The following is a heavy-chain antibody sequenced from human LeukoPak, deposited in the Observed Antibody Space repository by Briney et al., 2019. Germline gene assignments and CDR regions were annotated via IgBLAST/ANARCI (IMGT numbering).Heavy chain of an antibody. Sequence: PGESLKISCKGSGYSFTSYWIGWVRQMPGKGLEWMGIIYPGDSDIRYSPSFQGQVTISADKSIATVYLQWSSLKASDTAMYFCARPAGDKGYYGAFDIWGRGTMVTV. J-gene: IGHJ3*02. CDR3: ARPAGDKGYYGAFDI. CDR1: GYSFTSYW. V-gene: IGHV5-51*03. D-gene: IGHD3-10*01. CDR2: IYPGDSDI.